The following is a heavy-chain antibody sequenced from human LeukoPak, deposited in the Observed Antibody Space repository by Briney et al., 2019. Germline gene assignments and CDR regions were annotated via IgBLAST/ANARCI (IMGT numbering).Heavy chain of an antibody. D-gene: IGHD2-15*01. CDR2: IYYSGST. CDR3: ARDSSGSSYDY. Sequence: TSETLSLTCTVSGGSISSGGYYWSWIRQHPGKGLEWIGYIYYSGSTYYNPSLKSRVTISVDTSKNQFSLKLSSVTAADTAVYYCARDSSGSSYDYWGQGTLVTVSS. V-gene: IGHV4-31*03. CDR1: GGSISSGGYY. J-gene: IGHJ4*02.